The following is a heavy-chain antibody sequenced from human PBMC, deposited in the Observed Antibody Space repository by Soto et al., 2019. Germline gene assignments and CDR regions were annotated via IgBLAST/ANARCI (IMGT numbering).Heavy chain of an antibody. CDR2: ISYDGSDK. D-gene: IGHD3-10*01. Sequence: QVQLVESGGAVVQPGRSLRLSCAASGFSFNTFGMHWVRQAPGKGLEWLTVISYDGSDKYYADSVEGRFIISRDNSENTLYLQMNSLRPDDTAVYYCARGPYYGSGTLEYWGQGTLVTVSS. CDR3: ARGPYYGSGTLEY. CDR1: GFSFNTFG. V-gene: IGHV3-30*03. J-gene: IGHJ4*02.